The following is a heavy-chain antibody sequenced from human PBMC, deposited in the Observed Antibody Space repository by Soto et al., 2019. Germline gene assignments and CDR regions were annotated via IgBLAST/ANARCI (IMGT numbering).Heavy chain of an antibody. D-gene: IGHD1-26*01. V-gene: IGHV3-30*18. CDR1: GFSFSSYA. J-gene: IGHJ4*02. Sequence: QVHLVESGGDVVQPGRSLRLSCAASGFSFSSYAIHWVRQAPGKGLEWVAVIAYDGSGMYYGDSVKGRFTISRDNSKKTLYLQMNSLRPDDTAVYYCAKDPRGIVGAGAWLDSWGQGTLVIVSS. CDR2: IAYDGSGM. CDR3: AKDPRGIVGAGAWLDS.